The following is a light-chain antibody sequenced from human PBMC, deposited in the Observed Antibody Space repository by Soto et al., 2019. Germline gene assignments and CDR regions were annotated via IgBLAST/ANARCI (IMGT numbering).Light chain of an antibody. Sequence: QSVLTQPASVSGSPGQSITISCTGTSSDVGGYNYVSWYQQHPGKAPKLMIYDVSTRPSGVSNRFSGSKSGNTASLTISGLQAEDEADYSCSSYTSSSSVVFGGGTKLTVL. CDR2: DVS. J-gene: IGLJ2*01. CDR1: SSDVGGYNY. CDR3: SSYTSSSSVV. V-gene: IGLV2-14*01.